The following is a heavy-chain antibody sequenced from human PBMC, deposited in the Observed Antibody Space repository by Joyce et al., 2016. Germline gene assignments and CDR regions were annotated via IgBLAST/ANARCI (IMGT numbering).Heavy chain of an antibody. D-gene: IGHD2-15*01. V-gene: IGHV3-23*01. CDR3: ARIYYYGLDV. CDR2: GSGGAT. CDR1: GFTFSSYA. J-gene: IGHJ6*02. Sequence: EVQLLESGGGLVQPGGSLRLSCNASGFTFSSYAISGSGGATYYADSVKGRFTISRDNSKNTLFLQRNSLRAEDTAVYYCARIYYYGLDVWGQGTTVTVSS.